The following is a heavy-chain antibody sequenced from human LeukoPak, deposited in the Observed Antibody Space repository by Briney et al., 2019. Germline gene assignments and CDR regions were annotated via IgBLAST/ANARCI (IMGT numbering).Heavy chain of an antibody. CDR2: INPNGGDT. CDR3: ARVGFTTSWSNFDY. V-gene: IGHV1-2*06. D-gene: IGHD2-2*01. CDR1: GYNFPAYF. Sequence: ASVKVSCKAAGYNFPAYFIHWVRQAPGQGLEWMGRINPNGGDTNYAQKFQGRVTMAGGTSISTAYMELSSLISDDTAVYYCARVGFTTSWSNFDYWGQGTLVTVSS. J-gene: IGHJ4*02.